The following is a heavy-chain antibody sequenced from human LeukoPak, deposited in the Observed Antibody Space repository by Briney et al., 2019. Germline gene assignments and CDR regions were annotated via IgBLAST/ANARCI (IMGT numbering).Heavy chain of an antibody. Sequence: GGSLRLSSLGSGFISVSYEASWVRQAPGKGLEWVSYISDIGTTTHYADSVKGRFTILIDNAKNSVYLLMDSLMAEDTAIYYCARDRSKVTAYGDVLDIWGQGTMVTVSS. D-gene: IGHD2-21*02. CDR2: ISDIGTTT. V-gene: IGHV3-48*03. CDR3: ARDRSKVTAYGDVLDI. J-gene: IGHJ3*02. CDR1: GFISVSYE.